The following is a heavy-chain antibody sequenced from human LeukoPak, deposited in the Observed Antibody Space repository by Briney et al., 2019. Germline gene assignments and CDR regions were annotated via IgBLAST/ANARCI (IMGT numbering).Heavy chain of an antibody. CDR3: AKDSGSCFDY. CDR2: ISDSGGVT. D-gene: IGHD1-26*01. J-gene: IGHJ4*02. CDR1: FIFSTYA. Sequence: PGGSLRLSCAASFIFSTYAMNWVRQAPGKGLEWVSAISDSGGVTYYADSVKGRFTISRDNSKNTLYLQMNSLRAEDTAVYYCAKDSGSCFDYWGQGTLVTVSS. V-gene: IGHV3-23*01.